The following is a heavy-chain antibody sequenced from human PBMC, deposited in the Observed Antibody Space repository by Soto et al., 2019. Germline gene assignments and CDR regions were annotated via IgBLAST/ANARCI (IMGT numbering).Heavy chain of an antibody. Sequence: GASVKVSCKASGYTFTGYYMHWVRQATGQGLEWMGWMNPNSGNTGYAQKFQGRVTMTRNTSISTAYMELSSLRSEDTAVYYCARGRGSYYYYYGMDVWGQGTTVTVSS. V-gene: IGHV1-8*02. D-gene: IGHD5-18*01. CDR1: GYTFTGYY. J-gene: IGHJ6*02. CDR2: MNPNSGNT. CDR3: ARGRGSYYYYYGMDV.